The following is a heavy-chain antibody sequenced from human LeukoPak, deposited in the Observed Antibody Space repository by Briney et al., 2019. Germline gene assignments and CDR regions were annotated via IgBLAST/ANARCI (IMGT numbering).Heavy chain of an antibody. J-gene: IGHJ6*03. CDR1: GGSISSSSYY. CDR3: ARGVVVGPRLYYYYYMDV. V-gene: IGHV4-39*07. D-gene: IGHD6-25*01. Sequence: PSETLSLTCTVSGGSISSSSYYWGWIRQPPGKGLEWIGEINHSGSTNYNPSLKSRVTISVDTSKNQFSLKLSSVTAADTAVYYCARGVVVGPRLYYYYYMDVWGKGTTVTVSS. CDR2: INHSGST.